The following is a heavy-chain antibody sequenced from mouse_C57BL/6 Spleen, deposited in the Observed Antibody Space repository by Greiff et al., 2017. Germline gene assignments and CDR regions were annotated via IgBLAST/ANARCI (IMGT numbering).Heavy chain of an antibody. CDR2: IDPENGDT. Sequence: VQLQQSGAELVRPGASVKLSCTASGFNIKDDYMHWVKQRPEQGLEWIGWIDPENGDTEYASKFQGKATITADPSSNTAYLQLSSLTSEDTAVYYCTPLTGRFAYWGQGTLVTVSA. J-gene: IGHJ3*01. CDR3: TPLTGRFAY. D-gene: IGHD4-1*01. V-gene: IGHV14-4*01. CDR1: GFNIKDDY.